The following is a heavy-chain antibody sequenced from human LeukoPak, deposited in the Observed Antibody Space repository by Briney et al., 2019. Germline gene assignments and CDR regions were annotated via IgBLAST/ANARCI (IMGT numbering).Heavy chain of an antibody. CDR1: GFTFSSYW. D-gene: IGHD3-3*01. CDR2: ISSSSSYI. CDR3: ARDGITFWSGSHDYYYYYMDV. J-gene: IGHJ6*03. V-gene: IGHV3-21*01. Sequence: PGGSLRLSCAASGFTFSSYWMSWVRQAPGKGLEWVSSISSSSSYIYYADSVKGRFTISRDNAKNSLYLQMNSLRAEDTAVYYCARDGITFWSGSHDYYYYYMDVWGKGTTVTVSS.